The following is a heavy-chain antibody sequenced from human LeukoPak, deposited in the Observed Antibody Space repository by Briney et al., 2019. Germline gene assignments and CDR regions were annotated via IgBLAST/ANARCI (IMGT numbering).Heavy chain of an antibody. Sequence: GGSLRLSCAASGFTFSSYGMHWVRQAPGTGLEWVAVISYDGSNKYYADSVKGRFTISRDNSKNTLYLQMNSLRAEDTAVYCCAKAGQLWLPYYFDYWGQGTLVTVSS. CDR2: ISYDGSNK. CDR3: AKAGQLWLPYYFDY. J-gene: IGHJ4*01. D-gene: IGHD5-18*01. CDR1: GFTFSSYG. V-gene: IGHV3-30*18.